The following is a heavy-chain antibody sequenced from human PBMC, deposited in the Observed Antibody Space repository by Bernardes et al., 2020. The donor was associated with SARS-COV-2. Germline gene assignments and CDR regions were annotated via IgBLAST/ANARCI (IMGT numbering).Heavy chain of an antibody. D-gene: IGHD4-17*01. Sequence: GGSLRLSCAASGFDFGDHYMDWVRQAPGKGLEWVGRSRSEASSYSTEYAASVKGRFTISRDESQDSLYLQMNSLKTDDTAVYYCARGIAGTAVTPWDFWGQGTLVTVSS. J-gene: IGHJ4*02. CDR2: SRSEASSYST. CDR3: ARGIAGTAVTPWDF. CDR1: GFDFGDHY. V-gene: IGHV3-72*01.